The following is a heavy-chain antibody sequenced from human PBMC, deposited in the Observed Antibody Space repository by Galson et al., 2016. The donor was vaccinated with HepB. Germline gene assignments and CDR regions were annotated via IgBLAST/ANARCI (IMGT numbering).Heavy chain of an antibody. D-gene: IGHD2-15*01. Sequence: SLRLSCAASGFIFSNHAMMWVRRAPGKGLEYVSSVTGDGDAAYYADSVKGRFTISRDNSKNTLSLQMNSLRAEDTAVYYCAKERGDCSGGTCRYHDAFDIWGQGTMVTVSS. CDR3: AKERGDCSGGTCRYHDAFDI. CDR1: GFIFSNHA. CDR2: VTGDGDAA. J-gene: IGHJ3*02. V-gene: IGHV3-64*04.